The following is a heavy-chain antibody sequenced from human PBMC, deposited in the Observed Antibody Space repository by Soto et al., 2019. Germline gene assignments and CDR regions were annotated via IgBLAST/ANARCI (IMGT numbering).Heavy chain of an antibody. V-gene: IGHV3-15*07. Sequence: EVQLVESGGGLVKPGGSLRLSCAASGFTFSNAWMNWVRQAPGKGLEWVGRIKSKTDGGTADYAAPVKGRFTISRDDSKNTLYLQMDSLITEDIAVYYCTTQNCSGGSCYSGYYYYGLGVWGQGTTVSVSS. CDR3: TTQNCSGGSCYSGYYYYGLGV. D-gene: IGHD2-15*01. CDR2: IKSKTDGGTA. CDR1: GFTFSNAW. J-gene: IGHJ6*02.